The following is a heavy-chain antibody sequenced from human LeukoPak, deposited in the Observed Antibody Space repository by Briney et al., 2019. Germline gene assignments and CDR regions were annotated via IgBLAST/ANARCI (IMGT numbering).Heavy chain of an antibody. J-gene: IGHJ4*02. V-gene: IGHV4-34*01. CDR2: INHSGST. Sequence: SETLSLTCAVYGGSFSGYYWSWIRQPPGKGLEWIGEINHSGSTNYNPSLKSRVTISVDTSKNQFSLKLSSVTAADTAVYYCARAGLAARRPLWDGWGQGTLVTVSS. CDR1: GGSFSGYY. D-gene: IGHD6-6*01. CDR3: ARAGLAARRPLWDG.